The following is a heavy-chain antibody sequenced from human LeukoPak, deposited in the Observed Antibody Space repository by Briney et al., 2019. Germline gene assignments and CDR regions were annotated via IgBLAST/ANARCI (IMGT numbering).Heavy chain of an antibody. Sequence: SETLSLTCTVSGGSISSSSYYWGWIRQPPGKGLEWIGSIYYSGSTNYNPSLKSRVTISVDTSKNQFSLKLSSVTAADTAVYYCARDSSSLYYYYMDVWGKGTTVTVSS. CDR2: IYYSGST. V-gene: IGHV4-39*07. J-gene: IGHJ6*03. CDR3: ARDSSSLYYYYMDV. CDR1: GGSISSSSYY. D-gene: IGHD6-6*01.